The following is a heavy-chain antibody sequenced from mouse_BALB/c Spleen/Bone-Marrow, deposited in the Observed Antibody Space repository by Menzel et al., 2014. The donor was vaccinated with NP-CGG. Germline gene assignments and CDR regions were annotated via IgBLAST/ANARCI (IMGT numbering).Heavy chain of an antibody. CDR3: ARWEYYAMDY. CDR1: GFNIKDTY. V-gene: IGHV14-3*02. J-gene: IGHJ4*01. D-gene: IGHD4-1*01. Sequence: EVQLQQSEAELVKPGASVKLSCTASGFNIKDTYMHWVKQRPEQGLEWIGRIDPANGNTKYDPKFQGKATITADTSSNTAYLQLSSLTSEDTVVYYGARWEYYAMDYWSQGTSVTVSS. CDR2: IDPANGNT.